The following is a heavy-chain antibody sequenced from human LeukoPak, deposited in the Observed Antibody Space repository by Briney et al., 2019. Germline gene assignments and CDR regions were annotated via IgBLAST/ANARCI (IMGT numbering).Heavy chain of an antibody. CDR3: ARERAAAGTSYFDY. V-gene: IGHV3-66*02. D-gene: IGHD6-13*01. CDR2: IYSGGST. Sequence: PGGSLRLSCAASGFTVSSNYMSWVRQAPGKGLEWVPVIYSGGSTYYADSVKGRFTISRDNSKNTLYLQMNSLRAEDTAVYYCARERAAAGTSYFDYWGQGTLVTVSS. CDR1: GFTVSSNY. J-gene: IGHJ4*02.